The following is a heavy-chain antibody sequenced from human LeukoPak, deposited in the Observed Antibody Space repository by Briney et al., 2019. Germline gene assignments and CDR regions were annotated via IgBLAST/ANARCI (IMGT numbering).Heavy chain of an antibody. CDR2: ISSYNGNT. CDR1: GYTFTSYG. J-gene: IGHJ5*02. Sequence: ASVKVSCTVSGYTFTSYGISWVRQAPGQGLEWMGWISSYNGNTNYAQKLQGRVTMTADTSTSKAYMELRSLRADDTAVYYCARAGYYDSSGYSSWFDPWGQGALVTVSS. CDR3: ARAGYYDSSGYSSWFDP. D-gene: IGHD3-22*01. V-gene: IGHV1-18*01.